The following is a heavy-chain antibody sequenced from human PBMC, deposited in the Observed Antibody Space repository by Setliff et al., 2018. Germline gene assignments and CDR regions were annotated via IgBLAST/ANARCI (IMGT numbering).Heavy chain of an antibody. CDR3: ARVVGADGMGTDY. CDR1: GYTFGDYW. D-gene: IGHD2-15*01. CDR2: IYPGDSDT. J-gene: IGHJ4*02. Sequence: GESLKISCRGSGYTFGDYWIGWVRQMPGKGLEWMGIIYPGDSDTRYSPSFQGQVTFSADKSISTAYLQWRSLKASDSATYYCARVVGADGMGTDYWGQGTVVTVSS. V-gene: IGHV5-51*01.